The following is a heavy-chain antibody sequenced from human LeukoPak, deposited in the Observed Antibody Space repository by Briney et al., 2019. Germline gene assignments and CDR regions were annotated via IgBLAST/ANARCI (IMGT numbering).Heavy chain of an antibody. CDR1: GFTFRTTG. D-gene: IGHD1-26*01. Sequence: QPGTSLRLSCATSGFTFRTTGVHWVRQGPGKGLEWVALMSSDGINTYYADSVKGRFTVSRDGSRDTLYLQMNSVRPDDTAVYYCAKDHSDSGRAFEYWGRGTLVTVSS. CDR3: AKDHSDSGRAFEY. V-gene: IGHV3-30*18. CDR2: MSSDGINT. J-gene: IGHJ4*02.